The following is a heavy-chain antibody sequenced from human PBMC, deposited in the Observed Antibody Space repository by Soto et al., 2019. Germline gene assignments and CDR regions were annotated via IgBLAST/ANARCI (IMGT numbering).Heavy chain of an antibody. CDR1: GVYITNYY. Sequence: PSETLSLTCTVSGVYITNYYWSWIRQPPGKGLEWIGYIFYSGNTNYNPSLRSRVTISVDTSKNQFSLRLSSVTAADTAVYYCARDSGYGDPFDYWGQGTLVTVS. D-gene: IGHD4-17*01. CDR2: IFYSGNT. J-gene: IGHJ4*02. V-gene: IGHV4-59*01. CDR3: ARDSGYGDPFDY.